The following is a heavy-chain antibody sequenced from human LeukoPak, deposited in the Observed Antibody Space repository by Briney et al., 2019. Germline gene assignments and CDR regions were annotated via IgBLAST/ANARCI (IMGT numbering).Heavy chain of an antibody. CDR3: ARRTYYDTLTGYNYWYFDL. D-gene: IGHD3-9*01. CDR1: GGSFSGYY. CDR2: INHSGST. J-gene: IGHJ2*01. V-gene: IGHV4-34*01. Sequence: SETLSLTCAVYGGSFSGYYWSWIRQPPGKGLEWIGEINHSGSTNYNPSLKSRVTMSLDTSKNRFSLNLRSVTATDTAVYYCARRTYYDTLTGYNYWYFDLWGRGTLVTVSS.